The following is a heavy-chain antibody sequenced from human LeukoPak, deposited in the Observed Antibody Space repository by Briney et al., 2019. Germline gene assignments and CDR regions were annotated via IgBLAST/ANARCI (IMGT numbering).Heavy chain of an antibody. CDR3: AKDRRPNSYSSSWLDY. CDR2: IKSKTDAGTT. J-gene: IGHJ4*02. D-gene: IGHD6-13*01. V-gene: IGHV3-15*01. Sequence: GGSLRLSCAASGFTFNNAWMSWVRQAPRKGLEWVGRIKSKTDAGTTDYAAPVKGRFIISRDDSKNTLYLQMNSLRAEDTAVYYCAKDRRPNSYSSSWLDYWGQGTLITVSS. CDR1: GFTFNNAW.